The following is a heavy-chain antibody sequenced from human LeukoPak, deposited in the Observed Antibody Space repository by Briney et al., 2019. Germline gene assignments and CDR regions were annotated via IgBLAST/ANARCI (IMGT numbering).Heavy chain of an antibody. J-gene: IGHJ4*02. CDR2: INWDGGII. D-gene: IGHD5-12*01. V-gene: IGHV3-43*01. CDR1: GFTFNGYT. Sequence: PGGSLRLSCAVSGFTFNGYTMHWVRHAPGKGLEGVCLINWDGGIIYYAASVKGRFTISKDNSKNSLFLHMGSLTTEDTALYYCAKGFAGWTVASPFDYWGQGTLVTVSS. CDR3: AKGFAGWTVASPFDY.